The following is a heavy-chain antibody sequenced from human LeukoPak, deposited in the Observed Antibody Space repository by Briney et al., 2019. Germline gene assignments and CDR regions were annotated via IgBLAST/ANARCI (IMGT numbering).Heavy chain of an antibody. J-gene: IGHJ4*02. V-gene: IGHV3-30*04. D-gene: IGHD3-10*02. CDR3: ARVDDYYVTRASPPRY. CDR1: GFIFSNYA. CDR2: ISYDGSNK. Sequence: GGSLRLSCAASGFIFSNYAMHWVRQAPGKGLEWVAVISYDGSNKYYADSVKGRLTISRDNSKNTLYLQMNSLSTEDTAVYYCARVDDYYVTRASPPRYWGQGTLVTVSS.